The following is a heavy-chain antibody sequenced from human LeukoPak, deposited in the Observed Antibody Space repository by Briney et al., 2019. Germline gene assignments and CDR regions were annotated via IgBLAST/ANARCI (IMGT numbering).Heavy chain of an antibody. CDR2: IYHSGST. J-gene: IGHJ4*02. V-gene: IGHV4-30-2*01. CDR1: GGSISGGGYS. CDR3: ASNRKGFFDY. Sequence: SETLSLTCAVTGGSISGGGYSWSWLRQPPGKGLEWIGYIYHSGSTYYNPSLKSRITISVDRSKNQFSLKLSSVTAADTAVYYCASNRKGFFDYWGQGTLVTVSS.